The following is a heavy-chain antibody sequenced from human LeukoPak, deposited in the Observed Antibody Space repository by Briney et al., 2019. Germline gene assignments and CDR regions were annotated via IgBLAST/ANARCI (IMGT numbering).Heavy chain of an antibody. V-gene: IGHV1-2*02. Sequence: GASVKVSCKASGYTFTGYYMHWVRQAPGQGLEWMGWINPNSGGTNYAQKFQGRVTMTRDTSISTAYMVLSRLRSDDTAVYYCARVGIVATIDPGTWGQGTLVTASS. CDR1: GYTFTGYY. J-gene: IGHJ5*02. CDR2: INPNSGGT. CDR3: ARVGIVATIDPGT. D-gene: IGHD5-12*01.